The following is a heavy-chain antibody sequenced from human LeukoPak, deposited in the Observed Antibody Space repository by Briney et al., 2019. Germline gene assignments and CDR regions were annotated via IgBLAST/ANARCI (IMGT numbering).Heavy chain of an antibody. V-gene: IGHV3-23*01. CDR3: AKERSDSRWYLYDY. D-gene: IGHD6-13*01. CDR2: IGGSDGRT. Sequence: GGSLRLSCTASGFSFSNYAMSWVRQAPGRGLEWVSAIGGSDGRTYYADSVQGRFTISRDNSKDTLDLHMNSLRAGDTAVYYCAKERSDSRWYLYDYWGQGTLVTVSS. CDR1: GFSFSNYA. J-gene: IGHJ4*02.